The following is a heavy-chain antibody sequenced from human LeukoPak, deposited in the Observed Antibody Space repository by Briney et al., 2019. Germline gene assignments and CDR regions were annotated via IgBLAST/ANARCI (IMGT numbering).Heavy chain of an antibody. D-gene: IGHD2-2*02. CDR1: GGSISSGGYY. J-gene: IGHJ5*02. CDR2: IYHSGST. V-gene: IGHV4-30-2*01. Sequence: PSETLSLTCTVSGGSISSGGYYWSWIRQPPGKGLEWIGYIYHSGSTYYNPSLKSRVTISVDRSKNQFSLKLSSVTAADTAVYYCARGTDPYCSSTSCYKGWFDPWGQGTLVTVSS. CDR3: ARGTDPYCSSTSCYKGWFDP.